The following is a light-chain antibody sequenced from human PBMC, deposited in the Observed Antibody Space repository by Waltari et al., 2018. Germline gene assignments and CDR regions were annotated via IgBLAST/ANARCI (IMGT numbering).Light chain of an antibody. CDR1: KSVSRA. CDR3: QHYVRLPAT. V-gene: IGKV3-20*01. CDR2: GAS. Sequence: EIVLTQSPGSLSSSPGERVTRSCRASKSVSRALAWYQQKPGQAPRLLIFGASNRATGIPDRFSGSGSETDFSLTISRLEPEDFAVYYCQHYVRLPATFGRGTKVEIK. J-gene: IGKJ1*01.